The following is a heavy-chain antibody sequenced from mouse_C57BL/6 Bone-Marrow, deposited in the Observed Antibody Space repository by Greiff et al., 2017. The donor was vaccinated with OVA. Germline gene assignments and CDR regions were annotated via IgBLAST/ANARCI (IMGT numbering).Heavy chain of an antibody. CDR3: ITYRY. CDR1: GFNIKDDY. Sequence: VQLKQSGAELVRPGASVKLSCTASGFNIKDDYMHWVKERPEQGLEWIGWIDPENGDTEYASKFQGKATITADTSSKTVYLHLSSLTSEDTAVYYCITYRYWGQGTTLTVSS. J-gene: IGHJ2*01. CDR2: IDPENGDT. V-gene: IGHV14-4*01.